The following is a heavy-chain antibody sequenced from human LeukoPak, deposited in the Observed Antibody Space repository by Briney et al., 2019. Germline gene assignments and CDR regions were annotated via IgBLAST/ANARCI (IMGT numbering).Heavy chain of an antibody. CDR2: IYYSGST. V-gene: IGHV4-39*01. CDR1: GGSISSSSYY. CDR3: ARRGDYDYYFDY. Sequence: TSETLSLTCTVSGGSISSSSYYWGWIRQPPGKGLEWIGSIYYSGSTYYNPSLKSRVTISVDTSKNQFSLKLSSVTAADTAVYYCARRGDYDYYFDYWGQGTLVTVSS. D-gene: IGHD4-17*01. J-gene: IGHJ4*02.